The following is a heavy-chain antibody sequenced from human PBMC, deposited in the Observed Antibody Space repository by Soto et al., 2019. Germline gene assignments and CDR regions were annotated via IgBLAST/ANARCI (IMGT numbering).Heavy chain of an antibody. D-gene: IGHD4-17*01. J-gene: IGHJ4*02. CDR3: ARARTTVTPFSFDY. CDR1: GGSISSYY. CDR2: FYYSGST. Sequence: SETLSLTCTVSGGSISSYYWTWIRQSPGKGLEWIGYFYYSGSTNYNPSLKSRVTISVDTSKNQFSLKLSSVTAADTAVYYCARARTTVTPFSFDYWGQGTLVTVSS. V-gene: IGHV4-59*08.